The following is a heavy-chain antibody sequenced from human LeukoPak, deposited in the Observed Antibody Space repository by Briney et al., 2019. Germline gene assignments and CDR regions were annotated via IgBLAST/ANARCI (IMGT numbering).Heavy chain of an antibody. V-gene: IGHV3-23*01. D-gene: IGHD6-13*01. Sequence: GGSLGLSCAASGFTFSSYAMSWVRQAPGKGLEWVSAISGSGGSTYYADSVKGRFTISRDNSKNTLYLQMNRLRAEDTAVYYCAKELWQQLAPFDYWGQGTLVTVSS. J-gene: IGHJ4*02. CDR2: ISGSGGST. CDR3: AKELWQQLAPFDY. CDR1: GFTFSSYA.